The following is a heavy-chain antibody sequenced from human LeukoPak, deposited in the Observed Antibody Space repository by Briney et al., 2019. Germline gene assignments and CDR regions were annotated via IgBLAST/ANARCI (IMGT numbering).Heavy chain of an antibody. J-gene: IGHJ6*02. CDR3: ARGKGYYYYGRDV. Sequence: SETLSLTCAVYGGSFSGYYWSWIRQPPGKGLEWIGEINHSGSTNYNPSLKSRVTISVDTSKNQFSLKLSSVTAADTAVYYCARGKGYYYYGRDVCVQGTTVPVSS. CDR1: GGSFSGYY. CDR2: INHSGST. V-gene: IGHV4-34*01.